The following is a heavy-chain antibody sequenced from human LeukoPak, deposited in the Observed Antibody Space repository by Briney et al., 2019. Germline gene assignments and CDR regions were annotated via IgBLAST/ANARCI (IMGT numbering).Heavy chain of an antibody. Sequence: GGSLRLSCAASGFTFSSYSMNWVRQAPGKGLEWVSYISSSSSTIYYADSVKGRFTISRDNAKNSLYLQMNSLRAEDTAVYYCARDLKVGAIDYWGQGTLVTVSS. D-gene: IGHD1-26*01. J-gene: IGHJ4*02. V-gene: IGHV3-48*04. CDR3: ARDLKVGAIDY. CDR1: GFTFSSYS. CDR2: ISSSSSTI.